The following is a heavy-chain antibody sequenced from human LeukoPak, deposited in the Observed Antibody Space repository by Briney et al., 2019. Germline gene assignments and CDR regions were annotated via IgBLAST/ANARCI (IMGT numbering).Heavy chain of an antibody. Sequence: PSETLSLTCTVCGGSISSSSYYWGWIRQPPGKGLEWIESIYYSGSTYDNPSLKSRVTISVHMAKNQFSLKLSAVTGAGTALYYCDPYYYGSGSHCRMDVWGQGTTVTVSS. CDR2: IYYSGST. J-gene: IGHJ6*02. CDR3: DPYYYGSGSHCRMDV. V-gene: IGHV4-39*01. D-gene: IGHD3-10*01. CDR1: GGSISSSSYY.